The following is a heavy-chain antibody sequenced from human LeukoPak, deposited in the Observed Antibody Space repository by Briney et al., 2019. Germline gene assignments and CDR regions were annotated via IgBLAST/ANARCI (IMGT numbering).Heavy chain of an antibody. CDR1: GFTFSSYD. CDR3: ARGGQWLAPSGAFDI. J-gene: IGHJ3*02. Sequence: PGGSLRLSCAASGFTFSSYDMHWVRQATGKGLEWVSAIGTAGDTYYPGSVKGRFTIPRENAKNSLYLQMNSLRAGDTAVYYCARGGQWLAPSGAFDIWGQGTMVTVSS. V-gene: IGHV3-13*04. CDR2: IGTAGDT. D-gene: IGHD6-19*01.